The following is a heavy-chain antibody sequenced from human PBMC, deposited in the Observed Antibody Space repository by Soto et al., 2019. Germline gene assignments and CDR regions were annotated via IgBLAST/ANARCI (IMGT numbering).Heavy chain of an antibody. CDR3: AKDFHTNMALMDV. CDR2: INWDSDTI. CDR1: GFTFDDYA. V-gene: IGHV3-9*01. Sequence: EVQLVESGGDLVQPGGSLRLSCAASGFTFDDYAMHWVRQVPGKSLEWVSGINWDSDTIAYAASVRGRFTISRDNAKNSLYLQMNSLRPEDTALYYCAKDFHTNMALMDVWGKGTTVTVSS. J-gene: IGHJ6*03. D-gene: IGHD3-10*01.